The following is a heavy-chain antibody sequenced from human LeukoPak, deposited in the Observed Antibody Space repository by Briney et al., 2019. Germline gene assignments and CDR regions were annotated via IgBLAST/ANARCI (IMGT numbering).Heavy chain of an antibody. J-gene: IGHJ4*02. CDR1: GYTFSSYG. CDR2: ISGYDGNT. D-gene: IGHD3-10*01. V-gene: IGHV1-18*01. Sequence: GASVKGSCKASGYTFSSYGISWVRQAPGQGLEWMGWISGYDGNTKDAQKLQGRVSMTTGTSTSTAYMELRSLRSDDTAVYYCARGLLWFGELLNFDYWGQGTLVSVSS. CDR3: ARGLLWFGELLNFDY.